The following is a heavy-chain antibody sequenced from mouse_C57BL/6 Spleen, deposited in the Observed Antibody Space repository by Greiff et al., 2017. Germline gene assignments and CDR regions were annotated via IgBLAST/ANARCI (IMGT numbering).Heavy chain of an antibody. D-gene: IGHD2-12*01. V-gene: IGHV5-17*01. CDR2: ISSGSSTI. CDR1: GFTFSDYG. CDR3: ARPTTGGWFAY. J-gene: IGHJ3*01. Sequence: EVQRVESGGGLVKPGGSLKLSCAASGFTFSDYGMHWVRQAPEQGLEWVAYISSGSSTIYYADTVKGRFTISRDNAKNTLFLQMTSLGSEDTAMYYCARPTTGGWFAYWGQGTLVTVSA.